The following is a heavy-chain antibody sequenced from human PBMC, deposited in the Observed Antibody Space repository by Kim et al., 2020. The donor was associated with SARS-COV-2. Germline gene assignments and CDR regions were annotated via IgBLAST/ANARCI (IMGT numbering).Heavy chain of an antibody. V-gene: IGHV1-18*01. J-gene: IGHJ6*02. Sequence: ASVKVSCKASGYTFTSYGISWVRQAPGQGLEWMGWISAYNGNTNYAQKLQGRVTMTTDTSTSTAYMELRSLRSDDTAVYYCAGDGYYGSGSYPLNYGMDVWGQGTPVTVSS. D-gene: IGHD3-10*01. CDR2: ISAYNGNT. CDR1: GYTFTSYG. CDR3: AGDGYYGSGSYPLNYGMDV.